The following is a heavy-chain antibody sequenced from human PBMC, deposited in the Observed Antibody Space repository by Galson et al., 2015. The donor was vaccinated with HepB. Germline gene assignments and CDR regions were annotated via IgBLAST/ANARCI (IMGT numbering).Heavy chain of an antibody. V-gene: IGHV1-18*04. CDR1: GYTFTSYG. CDR3: ARRGYYDILTGSLASHHKPPYYYYYGMDV. J-gene: IGHJ6*02. CDR2: ISAYNGNT. Sequence: SVKVSCKASGYTFTSYGISWVRQAPGQGLEWMGWISAYNGNTNYAQKLQGRVTMTTDTSTSTAYMELRSLRSDDTAVYYCARRGYYDILTGSLASHHKPPYYYYYGMDVWGQGTTVTVSS. D-gene: IGHD3-9*01.